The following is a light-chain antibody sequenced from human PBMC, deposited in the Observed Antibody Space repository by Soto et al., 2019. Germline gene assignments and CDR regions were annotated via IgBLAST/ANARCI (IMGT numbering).Light chain of an antibody. CDR1: HSLLHSDGNTY. J-gene: IGKJ1*01. Sequence: EIVMTQTPLSLSVTPGQPASISCKSTHSLLHSDGNTYLYGYLQKSGQPPQLLIYEVSKRFSGVPDRFSGSGAGTDFTLKISRVEAEDVGVYFCMQRIHLRTFGQGTKVEI. CDR2: EVS. CDR3: MQRIHLRT. V-gene: IGKV2D-29*01.